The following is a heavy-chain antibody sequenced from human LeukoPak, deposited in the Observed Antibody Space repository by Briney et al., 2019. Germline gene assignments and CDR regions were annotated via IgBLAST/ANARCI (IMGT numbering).Heavy chain of an antibody. CDR2: INHSGST. V-gene: IGHV4-34*01. J-gene: IGHJ5*02. D-gene: IGHD2-15*01. CDR1: GGSFSGYY. CDR3: ARGYCSGGSCYSWFDP. Sequence: TSGTLSLTCAVYGGSFSGYYWSWIRQPPGKGLEWIGEINHSGSTNYNPSLKSRVTISVDTSKNQFSLKLSSVTAADTAVHYCARGYCSGGSCYSWFDPWGQGTLVTVSS.